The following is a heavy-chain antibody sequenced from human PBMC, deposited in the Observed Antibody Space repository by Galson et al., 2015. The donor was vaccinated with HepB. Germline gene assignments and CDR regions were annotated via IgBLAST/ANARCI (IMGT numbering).Heavy chain of an antibody. Sequence: SVKVSCKVSGYTLTELSMHWVRQAPGKGLEWMGGFDPEDGETIYAQKFQGRVTMTEDTSTDTAYMELSSLRSEDTAVYYCATVKIYSSGWYGERGYYFDYWGQGTLVTVSS. J-gene: IGHJ4*02. CDR1: GYTLTELS. CDR3: ATVKIYSSGWYGERGYYFDY. V-gene: IGHV1-24*01. D-gene: IGHD6-19*01. CDR2: FDPEDGET.